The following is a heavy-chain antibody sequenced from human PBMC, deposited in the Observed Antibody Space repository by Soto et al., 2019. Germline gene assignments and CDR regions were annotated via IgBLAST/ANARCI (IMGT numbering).Heavy chain of an antibody. V-gene: IGHV5-51*01. D-gene: IGHD2-15*01. CDR1: GYSFSSYW. J-gene: IGHJ3*02. CDR3: ARNGGRGMKDAFDI. Sequence: GESLKISCKGSGYSFSSYWIGWVSQMPGKGLEWMGIIYPGDSDTRYSPSFQGLVTISADKYITAAYLQWSSLKASDTAMYYCARNGGRGMKDAFDIWGQGTMVTVSS. CDR2: IYPGDSDT.